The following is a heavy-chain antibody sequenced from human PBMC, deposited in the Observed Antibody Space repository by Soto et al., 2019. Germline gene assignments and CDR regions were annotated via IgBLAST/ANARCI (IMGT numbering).Heavy chain of an antibody. D-gene: IGHD1-26*01. V-gene: IGHV3-48*03. J-gene: IGHJ4*02. Sequence: PGGSLRLSCAASGFTFSSFEMVWVRQAPGKGLEWVSYITSGGTTYYTDSLKGRFTISRDNAKNSLYLQTNSLRAEDTAVYYCARVMYATWSSFDNWGQGSLVTVSS. CDR3: ARVMYATWSSFDN. CDR1: GFTFSSFE. CDR2: ITSGGTT.